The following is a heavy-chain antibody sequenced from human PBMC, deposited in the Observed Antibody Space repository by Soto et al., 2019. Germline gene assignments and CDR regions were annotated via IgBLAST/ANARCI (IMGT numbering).Heavy chain of an antibody. CDR3: ARGGYCTNGVCYFGWFDP. J-gene: IGHJ5*02. V-gene: IGHV1-8*01. CDR2: MNPNSGNT. Sequence: QVQLVQSGAEVKKPGASVKVSCKASGYTFTSYDINWVRQATGQGLEWMGWMNPNSGNTGYAQKFQGRVTMTRNTSISTAYMELSSLRSEDTAVYYCARGGYCTNGVCYFGWFDPWGQGTLVTVSS. CDR1: GYTFTSYD. D-gene: IGHD2-8*01.